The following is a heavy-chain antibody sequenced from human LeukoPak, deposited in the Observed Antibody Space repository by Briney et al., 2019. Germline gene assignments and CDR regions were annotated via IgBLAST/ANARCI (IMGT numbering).Heavy chain of an antibody. D-gene: IGHD3-9*01. J-gene: IGHJ3*02. CDR1: GYTFTGYY. V-gene: IGHV1-2*02. CDR3: AREYFDWSDAFDI. Sequence: GASVKVSCKASGYTFTGYYMHWVRQAPGQGLEWMGWINPNSGGTNYAQKFQGRVTMTRDTSISTAHMELSRLRSDDTAVYYCAREYFDWSDAFDIWGQGTMVTVSS. CDR2: INPNSGGT.